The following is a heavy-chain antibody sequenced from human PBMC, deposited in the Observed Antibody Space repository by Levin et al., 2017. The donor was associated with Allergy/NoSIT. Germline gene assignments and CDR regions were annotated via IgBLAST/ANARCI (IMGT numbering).Heavy chain of an antibody. CDR1: GFTFSDYY. V-gene: IGHV3-11*01. Sequence: GESLKISCAASGFTFSDYYMSWIRQAPGKGLEWVSYISSSGSTIYYADSVKGRFTISRDNAKNSLYLQMNSLRAEDTAVYYCARVVRGVMAWYYYGMDVWGQGTTVTVSS. J-gene: IGHJ6*02. CDR2: ISSSGSTI. D-gene: IGHD3-10*01. CDR3: ARVVRGVMAWYYYGMDV.